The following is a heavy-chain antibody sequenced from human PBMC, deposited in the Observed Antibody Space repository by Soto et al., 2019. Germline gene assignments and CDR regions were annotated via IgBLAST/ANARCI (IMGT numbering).Heavy chain of an antibody. J-gene: IGHJ6*02. V-gene: IGHV4-30-4*01. CDR3: ARKDGSSGYYASYGMDV. D-gene: IGHD3-22*01. Sequence: SETLSLTCTVSGGSISSGDYYWSWIRQPPGKGLEWIGYIYYSGSTYYNPSLKSRVTISVDTSKNQFSLKLSSVTAADTAVYYCARKDGSSGYYASYGMDVWRQGTTVTVSS. CDR2: IYYSGST. CDR1: GGSISSGDYY.